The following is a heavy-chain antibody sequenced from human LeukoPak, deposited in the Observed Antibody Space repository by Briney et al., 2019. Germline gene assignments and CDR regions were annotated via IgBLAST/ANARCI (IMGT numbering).Heavy chain of an antibody. V-gene: IGHV4-39*07. J-gene: IGHJ4*02. Sequence: SETLSLTCTVSGASVSNDYHWGWIRQSPGKGLEWIGTMGYGGRTYFSPSLKSRVSLSIDMSRTYFSLILKSVSAPDTAVYYCARTKGRAVGQTAFQYWGQGTLVTVSA. D-gene: IGHD1-26*01. CDR1: GASVSNDYH. CDR2: MGYGGRT. CDR3: ARTKGRAVGQTAFQY.